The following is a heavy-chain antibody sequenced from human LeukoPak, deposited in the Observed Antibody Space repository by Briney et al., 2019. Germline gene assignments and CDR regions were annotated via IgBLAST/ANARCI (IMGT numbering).Heavy chain of an antibody. J-gene: IGHJ6*03. D-gene: IGHD2-2*01. V-gene: IGHV3-33*08. CDR1: GFTFSTYS. CDR2: SLYDGTKE. Sequence: GGSLRLSCAASGFTFSTYSMNWVRQAPGKGLEWVALSLYDGTKEYYADSVKGRFTISRDNARNSLYLQMNSLRAEDTAVYYCARDYQPLLYYMDVWGKGTTVTVSS. CDR3: ARDYQPLLYYMDV.